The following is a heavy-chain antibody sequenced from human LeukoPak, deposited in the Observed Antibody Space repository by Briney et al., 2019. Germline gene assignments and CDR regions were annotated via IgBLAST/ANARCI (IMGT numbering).Heavy chain of an antibody. Sequence: SETLSLTCAVYGGSFSGYYWSWLRQPPAKGLEWIGEINHSGSTNYNPSLKSRVTISVDTSKNQFSLKLSSVTAADTAVYYCARSWNYGSGSLSYWGQGTLVTVSS. D-gene: IGHD3-10*01. CDR3: ARSWNYGSGSLSY. J-gene: IGHJ4*02. CDR2: INHSGST. V-gene: IGHV4-34*01. CDR1: GGSFSGYY.